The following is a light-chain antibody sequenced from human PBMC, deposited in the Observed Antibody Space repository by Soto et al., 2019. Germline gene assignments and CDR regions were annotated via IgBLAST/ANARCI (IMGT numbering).Light chain of an antibody. CDR2: EVS. J-gene: IGLJ1*01. V-gene: IGLV2-8*01. CDR1: SSDVGGYNY. CDR3: SSYAGTKTL. Sequence: QSALTQPPSASGSPGQPVTISCTGTSSDVGGYNYVSWYQQHPGKAPKLMIYEVSKRPSGVPDRFSASKSGNTASLTVSGLQSEYEADYYCSSYAGTKTLFGTGTKVTVL.